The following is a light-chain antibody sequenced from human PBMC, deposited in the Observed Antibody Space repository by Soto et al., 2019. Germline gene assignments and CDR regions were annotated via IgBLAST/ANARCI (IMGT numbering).Light chain of an antibody. V-gene: IGKV3-20*01. CDR1: QSVSSSY. Sequence: IVLTQSPDTLSLSPGERATLSCRASQSVSSSYLAWYQQKPGQAPRLLIYGASSRATGIPDRFSGSGSGTDFTLTIRRLEPEDFAVYYCQQYGSSYPWTFGQGTKVDIK. CDR2: GAS. J-gene: IGKJ1*01. CDR3: QQYGSSYPWT.